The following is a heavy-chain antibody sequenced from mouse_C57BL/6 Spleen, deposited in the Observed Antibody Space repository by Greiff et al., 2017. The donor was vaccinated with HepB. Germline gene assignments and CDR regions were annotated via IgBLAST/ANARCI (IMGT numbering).Heavy chain of an antibody. J-gene: IGHJ4*01. CDR1: GFTFSSYG. D-gene: IGHD3-3*01. CDR3: ARERDGGNCYAMDY. V-gene: IGHV5-6*02. CDR2: ISSGGSYT. Sequence: DVKLVESGGDLVKPGGSLKLSCAASGFTFSSYGMSWVRQTPDKRLEWVATISSGGSYTYYPDSVKGRFTISRDNAKNTLYLQMSSLKSEDTAMYYCARERDGGNCYAMDYWGQGTSVTVSS.